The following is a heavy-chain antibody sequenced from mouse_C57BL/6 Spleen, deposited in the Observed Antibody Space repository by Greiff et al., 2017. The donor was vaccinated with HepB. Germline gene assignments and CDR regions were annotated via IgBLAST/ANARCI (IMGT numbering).Heavy chain of an antibody. J-gene: IGHJ1*03. CDR3: ARYRNYGSSYWYFDV. CDR1: GYTFTSYG. D-gene: IGHD1-1*01. V-gene: IGHV1-81*01. Sequence: QVQLKESGAELARPGASVKLSCKASGYTFTSYGISWVKQRTGQGLEWIGEIYPRSGNTYYNEKFKGKATLTADKSSSTAYMELRSLTSEDSAVYFCARYRNYGSSYWYFDVWGTGTTVTVSS. CDR2: IYPRSGNT.